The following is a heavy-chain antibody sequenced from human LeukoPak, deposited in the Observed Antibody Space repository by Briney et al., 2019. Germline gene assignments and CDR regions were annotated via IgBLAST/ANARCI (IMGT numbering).Heavy chain of an antibody. J-gene: IGHJ6*02. CDR2: IIPIFGTA. V-gene: IGHV1-69*13. Sequence: SVKVSCKASGGTFSSYAISWVRQAPGQGLEWMGGIIPIFGTANYAQKFQGRVTITADESTSTAYMELSSLRSEDTAVYYCARIIYDSSGYYVPGIHYYYYGMDVWGQGTTVTVSS. D-gene: IGHD3-22*01. CDR3: ARIIYDSSGYYVPGIHYYYYGMDV. CDR1: GGTFSSYA.